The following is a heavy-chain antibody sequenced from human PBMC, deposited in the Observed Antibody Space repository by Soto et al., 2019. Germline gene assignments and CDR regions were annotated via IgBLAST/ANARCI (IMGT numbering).Heavy chain of an antibody. CDR2: ISAYNGNT. CDR1: GYTFTSYG. J-gene: IGHJ3*02. V-gene: IGHV1-18*01. Sequence: ASVKVSCKASGYTFTSYGISWVRQAPGQGLEWMGWISAYNGNTNFAQKLQGRVTMTTDTSTSTAYMELRSLRSDDTAVYYCARIPLQQPVPSRSDAFDIWGQGTMVTVSS. CDR3: ARIPLQQPVPSRSDAFDI. D-gene: IGHD6-13*01.